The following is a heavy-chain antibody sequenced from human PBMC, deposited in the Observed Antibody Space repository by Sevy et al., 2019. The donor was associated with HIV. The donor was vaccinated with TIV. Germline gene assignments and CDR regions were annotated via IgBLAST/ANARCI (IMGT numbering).Heavy chain of an antibody. CDR1: GFSFSSYG. CDR3: VKEGGGEGGDH. D-gene: IGHD2-21*01. J-gene: IGHJ4*02. CDR2: IQYDGSNK. Sequence: GGSLRLSCAASGFSFSSYGMHWVRQAPGKGLEWMSYIQYDGSNKDYADSLKGRFTISRDNSKNTLYLQMKSLRVEDTAVFYCVKEGGGEGGDHWGQGTLVTVSS. V-gene: IGHV3-30*02.